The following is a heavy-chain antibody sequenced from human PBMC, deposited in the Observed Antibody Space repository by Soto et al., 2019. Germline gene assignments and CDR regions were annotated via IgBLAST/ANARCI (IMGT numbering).Heavy chain of an antibody. CDR1: GFTFSSYA. Sequence: EVQLLESGGGLVQPGGSLSLSCAASGFTFSSYAMTWVRQAPGKGLEWISALSSSGSNSYYADPVKGRFTVSRDNSKNTLYLQMNSLRAEDTAVYYCAKTRFDSSSSGRYYYYMDVWGKGTTVTVSS. CDR2: LSSSGSNS. J-gene: IGHJ6*03. CDR3: AKTRFDSSSSGRYYYYMDV. V-gene: IGHV3-23*01. D-gene: IGHD6-6*01.